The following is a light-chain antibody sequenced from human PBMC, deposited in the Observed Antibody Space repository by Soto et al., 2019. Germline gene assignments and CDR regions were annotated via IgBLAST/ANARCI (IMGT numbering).Light chain of an antibody. Sequence: QSVLTQPASVSGSPGQSITISCTGTSSDVGGYNYVSWYQQHPGKAPKLMIYDVSNRPSGVSNRFSGSKSGNTASLTISGLQAEDEADYFCSSYTSSRTCVFGIGTTVIFL. V-gene: IGLV2-14*01. CDR2: DVS. CDR3: SSYTSSRTCV. CDR1: SSDVGGYNY. J-gene: IGLJ1*01.